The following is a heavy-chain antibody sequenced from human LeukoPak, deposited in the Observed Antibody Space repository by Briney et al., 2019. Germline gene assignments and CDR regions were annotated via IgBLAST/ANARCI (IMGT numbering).Heavy chain of an antibody. CDR1: GFTLSSYA. Sequence: PGGSLRLSCAASGFTLSSYAMSWVRQAPGKGLEWVLAISGSGGRTYYADSVKGRFTISRDNSKNTLYLQMTSLRAEDTAVYYCATPLEVAVVAATYHYWGQGTLVTVSS. J-gene: IGHJ4*02. CDR2: ISGSGGRT. V-gene: IGHV3-23*01. D-gene: IGHD2-15*01. CDR3: ATPLEVAVVAATYHY.